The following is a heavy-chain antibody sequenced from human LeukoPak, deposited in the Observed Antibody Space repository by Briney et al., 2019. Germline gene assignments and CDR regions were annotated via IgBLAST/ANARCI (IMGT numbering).Heavy chain of an antibody. CDR3: KAHYCGSGSFN. Sequence: SETLSLTCTVSGGSISSSSYYWGWIRQPPGKGLEWIGSIYYSGSTYYNPSLKSRVTISVDTSKNQFSLKLSSVTAADTAVYYCKAHYCGSGSFNWGQGTLVTVSS. CDR2: IYYSGST. J-gene: IGHJ4*02. D-gene: IGHD3-10*01. V-gene: IGHV4-39*07. CDR1: GGSISSSSYY.